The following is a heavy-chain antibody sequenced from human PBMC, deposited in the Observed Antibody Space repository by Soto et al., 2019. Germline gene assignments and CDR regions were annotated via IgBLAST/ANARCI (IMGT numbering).Heavy chain of an antibody. CDR1: GFTSSDHY. CDR3: ARAGFGHGLDV. Sequence: ESGGGLVQAGGSLRVSCGVSGFTSSDHYMDWVRQAPGRGLEWVGRTANKRSRYTTEYAASVKGRFIISRDDSKNSVYLQMNSLKIEEAAVYYCARAGFGHGLDVWGQGTTVTVSS. J-gene: IGHJ6*02. D-gene: IGHD3-16*01. V-gene: IGHV3-72*01. CDR2: TANKRSRYTT.